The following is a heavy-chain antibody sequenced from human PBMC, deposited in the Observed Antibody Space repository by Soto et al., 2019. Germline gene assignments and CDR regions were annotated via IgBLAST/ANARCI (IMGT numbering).Heavy chain of an antibody. V-gene: IGHV3-49*03. D-gene: IGHD2-2*01. J-gene: IGHJ6*02. CDR2: IRSKAYGGTT. CDR1: GFTFGDYA. CDR3: TRVPEWYRLLDRHYYYGMDV. Sequence: GGSLRLSCTASGFTFGDYAMSWFRQAPGKGLEWVGFIRSKAYGGTTEYAASVKGRFTISRDESKSIAYLQMNSLKTEDTAVYYCTRVPEWYRLLDRHYYYGMDVWGQGTTVTVSS.